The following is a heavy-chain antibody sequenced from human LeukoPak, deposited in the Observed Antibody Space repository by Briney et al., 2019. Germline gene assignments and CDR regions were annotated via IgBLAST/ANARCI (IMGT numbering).Heavy chain of an antibody. CDR2: ISYDGSNK. V-gene: IGHV3-30-3*01. CDR1: GFTFSSYA. D-gene: IGHD3-3*01. CDR3: ARGPRITGTDY. J-gene: IGHJ4*02. Sequence: GGSLRLSCAASGFTFSSYAMHWVRQAPGKGLEWVAVISYDGSNKYYADSVKGRFTISRDSSKNTLYLQMNSLRAEDTAVYYCARGPRITGTDYWGQGTLVTVSS.